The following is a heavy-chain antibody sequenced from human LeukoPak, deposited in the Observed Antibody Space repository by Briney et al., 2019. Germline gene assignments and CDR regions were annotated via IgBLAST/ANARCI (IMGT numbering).Heavy chain of an antibody. CDR3: AREPSSPVYFDY. CDR1: GFTFSSYA. CDR2: ISYDGSNK. J-gene: IGHJ4*02. Sequence: GGSLRLSCAASGFTFSSYAMSWVRQAPGKGLEWVAVISYDGSNKYYADSVKGRFTISRDNSKNTLYLQMNSLRAEDTAVYYCAREPSSPVYFDYWGQGTLVTVSS. D-gene: IGHD6-13*01. V-gene: IGHV3-30-3*01.